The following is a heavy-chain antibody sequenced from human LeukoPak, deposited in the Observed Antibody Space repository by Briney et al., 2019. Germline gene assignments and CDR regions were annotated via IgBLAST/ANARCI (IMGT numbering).Heavy chain of an antibody. Sequence: GGSLRLSCAASGFTFSNYWIHWVRQAPGKGLVWVSRINGDGSSTLYADSVKGRFIISRDSAKNTLYLQMSSLRAEDTAMYYCARRVVVPAAPYYFDYWGQGTLVTVSS. CDR3: ARRVVVPAAPYYFDY. J-gene: IGHJ4*02. V-gene: IGHV3-74*01. CDR2: INGDGSST. D-gene: IGHD2-2*01. CDR1: GFTFSNYW.